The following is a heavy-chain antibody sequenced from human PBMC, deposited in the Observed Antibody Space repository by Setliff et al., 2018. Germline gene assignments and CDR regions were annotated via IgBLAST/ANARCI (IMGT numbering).Heavy chain of an antibody. CDR1: GGSISSSSYY. CDR2: IYYSGST. J-gene: IGHJ6*02. V-gene: IGHV4-39*07. D-gene: IGHD6-19*01. Sequence: SETLSLTCTVSGGSISSSSYYWGWIRQPPGKGLEWIGSIYYSGSTYHNPSLKSRVTISVDTSKNQFSLKLSSVTAAGTAVYYCARVNQYSSVWYNYYYGMDVWGQGTTVTVSS. CDR3: ARVNQYSSVWYNYYYGMDV.